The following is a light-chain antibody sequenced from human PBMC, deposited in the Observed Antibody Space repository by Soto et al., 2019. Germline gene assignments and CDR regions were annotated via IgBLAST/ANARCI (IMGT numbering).Light chain of an antibody. CDR3: IQGSHWPSWK. CDR1: ESLVHSDGNTY. CDR2: KVS. J-gene: IGKJ1*01. Sequence: DVVMTQSPLSLSVTLGQPASISCRSSESLVHSDGNTYLHWYQQRPGQSPRRLIYKVSRRDSGVPDRFSGSGSGTDFTLRISRVEAEDVGVYCCIQGSHWPSWKFGQGTKVDIK. V-gene: IGKV2-30*02.